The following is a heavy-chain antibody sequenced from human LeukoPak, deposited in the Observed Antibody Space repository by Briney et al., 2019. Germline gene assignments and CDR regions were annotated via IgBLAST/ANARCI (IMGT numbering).Heavy chain of an antibody. J-gene: IGHJ4*02. CDR2: INGDGSSP. D-gene: IGHD2-2*01. Sequence: GGPLRLSCAGSGFSFRGYWIHWVRQAPGKGLVWVSRINGDGSSPTYADSVKGRFTISRDDAKNTVYLQMNNLRAEDTAVYYCARDQYYQLLLWGQGSLVTVSP. V-gene: IGHV3-74*03. CDR1: GFSFRGYW. CDR3: ARDQYYQLLL.